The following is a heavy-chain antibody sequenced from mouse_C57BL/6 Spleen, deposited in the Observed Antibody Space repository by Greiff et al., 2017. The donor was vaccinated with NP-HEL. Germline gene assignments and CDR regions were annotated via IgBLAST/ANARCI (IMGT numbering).Heavy chain of an antibody. CDR2: ISSGSSTI. Sequence: EVNVVESGGGLVKPGGSLKLSCAASGFTFSDYGMHWVRQAPEKGLEWVAYISSGSSTIYYADTVKGRFTISRDNAKNTLFLQMNSLRSEETAMYYCARGDGGFAYWGQGTLVTVSA. J-gene: IGHJ3*01. D-gene: IGHD3-3*01. CDR1: GFTFSDYG. V-gene: IGHV5-17*01. CDR3: ARGDGGFAY.